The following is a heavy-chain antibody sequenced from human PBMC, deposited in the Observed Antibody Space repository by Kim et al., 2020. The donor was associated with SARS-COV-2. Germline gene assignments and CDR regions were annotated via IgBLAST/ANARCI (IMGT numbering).Heavy chain of an antibody. CDR2: VFTGGNT. CDR3: ARIQRHDFSASTPLDY. V-gene: IGHV4-4*07. CDR1: GGSISRYY. Sequence: SETLSLTCTVSGGSISRYYWSWIRQPAGKGLEWIGRVFTGGNTLYNPSLKSRVSMSLDSSRNQFSLRLTSVSAADTAVYYCARIQRHDFSASTPLDYWGPGTLVTVSS. J-gene: IGHJ4*02. D-gene: IGHD1-1*01.